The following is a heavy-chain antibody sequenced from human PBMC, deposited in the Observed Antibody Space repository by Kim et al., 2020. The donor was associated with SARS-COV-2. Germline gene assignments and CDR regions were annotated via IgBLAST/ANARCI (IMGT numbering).Heavy chain of an antibody. CDR2: ISWNSGSI. V-gene: IGHV3-9*01. CDR1: GFTFDDYA. Sequence: GGSLRLSCAASGFTFDDYAMHWVRQAPGKGLEWVSGISWNSGSIGYADSVKGRFTISRDNAKNYLYLQMNSLRAEDTALYYCAKAGGPLWFGELLPYYYYGMDVWGQGTTVTVSS. J-gene: IGHJ6*02. CDR3: AKAGGPLWFGELLPYYYYGMDV. D-gene: IGHD3-10*01.